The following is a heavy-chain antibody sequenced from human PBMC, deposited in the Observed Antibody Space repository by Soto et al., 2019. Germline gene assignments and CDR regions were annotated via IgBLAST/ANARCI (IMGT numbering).Heavy chain of an antibody. D-gene: IGHD3-9*01. CDR1: GFSFSTYA. Sequence: GGSLRLCCAAAGFSFSTYAMHWVSQTPGKGLEWVAVISYDGDHKYYTDSVKGRFTISRDNSKNTLYLLMNSLRSEDTAIYYCARDPAPQDNDNSTCYLHFDYLGQGT. J-gene: IGHJ4*02. CDR3: ARDPAPQDNDNSTCYLHFDY. CDR2: ISYDGDHK. V-gene: IGHV3-30-3*01.